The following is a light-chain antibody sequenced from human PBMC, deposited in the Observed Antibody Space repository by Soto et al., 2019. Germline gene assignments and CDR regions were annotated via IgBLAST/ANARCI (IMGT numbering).Light chain of an antibody. CDR2: AAS. CDR1: QRISSY. CDR3: QQSYSAPRT. J-gene: IGKJ1*01. Sequence: DIQMTQSPSSLSASVGDRVTITCRASQRISSYLNWYQQKPGKAPKILIYAASNLQSGVPSRFSGSGSGTDFTLTIGSLQPEDFATYYCQQSYSAPRTFGQGTKVEIK. V-gene: IGKV1-39*01.